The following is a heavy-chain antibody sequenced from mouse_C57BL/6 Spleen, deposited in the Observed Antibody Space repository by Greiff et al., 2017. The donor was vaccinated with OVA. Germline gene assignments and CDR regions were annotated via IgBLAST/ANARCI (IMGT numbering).Heavy chain of an antibody. D-gene: IGHD1-1*01. CDR1: GYTFTDYN. CDR3: ERSDYDGSGCGYFDY. J-gene: IGHJ2*01. CDR2: INPNNGGT. V-gene: IGHV1-18*01. Sequence: EVQLQQSGPELVKPGASVKISCKASGYTFTDYNMDWVKQSHGKSLEWIGDINPNNGGTIYNQKFKGKATLTVDKSSSTAYMELRSLTSEDTAGYDGERSDYDGSGCGYFDYWGQGTTLTVSS.